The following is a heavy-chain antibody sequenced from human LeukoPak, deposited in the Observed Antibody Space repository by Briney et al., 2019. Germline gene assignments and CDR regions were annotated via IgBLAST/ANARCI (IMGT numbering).Heavy chain of an antibody. Sequence: SETLSLTCTVSGGSISSYYWSWIRQPPGKGLEWIGYIYYSGSTNYNPSLKSRVTISVDTSKNQFSLKLSSVTAADTAVYYCARGDYGEYYFDYWGQGTLGTVSS. V-gene: IGHV4-59*01. CDR3: ARGDYGEYYFDY. J-gene: IGHJ4*02. CDR1: GGSISSYY. CDR2: IYYSGST. D-gene: IGHD4-17*01.